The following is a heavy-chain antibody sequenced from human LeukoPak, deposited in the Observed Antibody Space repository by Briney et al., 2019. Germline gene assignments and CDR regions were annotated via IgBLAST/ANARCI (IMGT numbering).Heavy chain of an antibody. J-gene: IGHJ4*02. D-gene: IGHD3-9*01. CDR3: AKDFHPLYYDILTGFDY. CDR1: GFTVNYKY. CDR2: IYSVNTT. Sequence: GGSLRLSCAASGFTVNYKYMSWVRQAPGKGLEWVSLIYSVNTTKYADSVKGRFTISRDKSRNTVYLQMNSLRAEDTAVYYCAKDFHPLYYDILTGFDYWGQGTQVTVSS. V-gene: IGHV3-53*05.